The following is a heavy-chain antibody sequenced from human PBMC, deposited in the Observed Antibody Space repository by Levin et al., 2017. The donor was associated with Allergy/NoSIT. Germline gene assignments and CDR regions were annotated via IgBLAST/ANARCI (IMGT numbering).Heavy chain of an antibody. V-gene: IGHV3-11*01. CDR1: GFTFSDYY. CDR2: ISSSGSTI. CDR3: ARAKGILTSRSAFDI. D-gene: IGHD3-9*01. J-gene: IGHJ3*02. Sequence: GGSLRLSCAASGFTFSDYYMSWIRQAPGKGLEWVSYISSSGSTIYYADSVKGRFTISRDNAKNSLYLQMNSLRAEDTAVYYCARAKGILTSRSAFDIWGQGTMVTVSS.